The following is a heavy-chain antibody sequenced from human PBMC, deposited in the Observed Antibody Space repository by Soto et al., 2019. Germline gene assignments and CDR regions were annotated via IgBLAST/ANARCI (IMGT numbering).Heavy chain of an antibody. CDR2: ISYSGYT. V-gene: IGHV4-31*03. CDR1: GGSIRNDNFY. D-gene: IGHD3-3*01. CDR3: GRDLEGTVTCRESFGI. Sequence: QVQLQESGQGLVKPSQTLSLTCTVSGGSIRNDNFYWSYLRQRPGKGLEWIGYISYSGYTFYHLSLQSRVVFSVDPSNKQLSLILNSVIAADTAVYYCGRDLEGTVTCRESFGIWGRGTLVTVSS. J-gene: IGHJ3*02.